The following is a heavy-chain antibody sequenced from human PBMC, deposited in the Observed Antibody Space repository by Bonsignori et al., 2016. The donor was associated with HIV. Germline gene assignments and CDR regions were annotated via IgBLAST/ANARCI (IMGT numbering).Heavy chain of an antibody. D-gene: IGHD3-10*01. V-gene: IGHV3-48*02. Sequence: VRQAPGKGLEWVSYISSSSTTIYYADSVKGRFTISRDNAKNSLYLQMNSLRDEDTAVYYCARETMVRGVITGLYYYYYMDVWGKGTTVTVSS. CDR3: ARETMVRGVITGLYYYYYMDV. J-gene: IGHJ6*03. CDR2: ISSSSTTI.